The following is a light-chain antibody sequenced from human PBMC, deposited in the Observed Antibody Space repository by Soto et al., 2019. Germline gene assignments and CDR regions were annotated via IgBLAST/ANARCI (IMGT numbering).Light chain of an antibody. CDR2: DAS. V-gene: IGKV1-5*01. CDR3: QQYNSPPWT. CDR1: QSISSW. Sequence: DIQMTQSPSTLSASVGDRVTITCRASQSISSWLAWYQQKPGKAPKLLIYDASNLGSGVPSRFSGSGSGSDFTLTISRLEPEDFAVYYCQQYNSPPWTSGQGTKVDIK. J-gene: IGKJ1*01.